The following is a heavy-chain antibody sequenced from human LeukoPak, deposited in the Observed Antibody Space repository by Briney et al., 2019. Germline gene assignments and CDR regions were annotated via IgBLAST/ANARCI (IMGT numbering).Heavy chain of an antibody. J-gene: IGHJ4*02. CDR2: SRSDGTT. CDR3: AKDPPILRWSFDY. Sequence: GGSLRLSCAASGFTFSSYEMNWVRQAPGKGLEWVSYSRSDGTTYYADSVKGRFTISRDNAKNSLYLQMNSLRAEDTAVYYCAKDPPILRWSFDYWGQGTLVTVSS. V-gene: IGHV3-48*03. CDR1: GFTFSSYE. D-gene: IGHD4-23*01.